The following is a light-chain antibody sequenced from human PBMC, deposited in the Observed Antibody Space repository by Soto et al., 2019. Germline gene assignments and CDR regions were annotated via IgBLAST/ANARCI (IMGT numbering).Light chain of an antibody. Sequence: DIVMTQSPDSLAVSLGERATINCKSSQSVLYSSNNKNHLGWYQQKPGQPPKLLIYWASTRESGVPDRFSGSGSGPDFTLTNSSLQAEDVAVYYCQQYYSTRTFGQGTKVEIK. CDR3: QQYYSTRT. J-gene: IGKJ1*01. CDR2: WAS. CDR1: QSVLYSSNNKNH. V-gene: IGKV4-1*01.